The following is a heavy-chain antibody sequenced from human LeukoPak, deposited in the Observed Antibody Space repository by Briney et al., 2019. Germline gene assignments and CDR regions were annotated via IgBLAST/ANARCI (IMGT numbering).Heavy chain of an antibody. CDR1: GFTVTTAG. J-gene: IGHJ3*02. V-gene: IGHV3-30*03. D-gene: IGHD1-1*01. CDR2: ITYDGSEI. Sequence: GGSLRLSCAASGFTVTTAGMHWVRQAAGKGLEWVAVITYDGSEIHYGDSVKGRFTISRDSFKNTLHLQMNSLRVEDTAVYYCARKMKTGDRVGTFDIWGQGTMVTVSS. CDR3: ARKMKTGDRVGTFDI.